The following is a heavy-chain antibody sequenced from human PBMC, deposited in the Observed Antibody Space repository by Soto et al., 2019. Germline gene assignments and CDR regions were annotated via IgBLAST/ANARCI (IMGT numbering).Heavy chain of an antibody. CDR3: TRWNGYADY. CDR2: VSGGSGTT. CDR1: GFRYSTYG. D-gene: IGHD1-1*01. J-gene: IGHJ4*02. Sequence: EVQLLESGGRLVQPGGSLRLSCAVSGFRYSTYGVTWVRQAPGKGLEWVSGVSGGSGTTHYKDSVRGRFTVTGDNSKNTVYLEMNSLRLEDTAVYYCTRWNGYADYWGQGTLVTVSS. V-gene: IGHV3-23*01.